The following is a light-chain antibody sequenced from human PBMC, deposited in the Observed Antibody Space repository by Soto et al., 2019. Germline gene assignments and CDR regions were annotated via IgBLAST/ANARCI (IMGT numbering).Light chain of an antibody. V-gene: IGKV3-11*01. Sequence: EVVVTQSPATLSLSPGDRAALSCRASQSIGSFLAWYQKKPGQAPRLLIYDASTRATGIPARFSGSGSGTVFTLTIGSLEPEDSAVYCCQQRSGWPLTFGGGTKVEIK. J-gene: IGKJ4*01. CDR3: QQRSGWPLT. CDR2: DAS. CDR1: QSIGSF.